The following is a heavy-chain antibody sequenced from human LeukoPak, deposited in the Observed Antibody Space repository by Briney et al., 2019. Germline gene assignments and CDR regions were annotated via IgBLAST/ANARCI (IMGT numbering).Heavy chain of an antibody. V-gene: IGHV4-34*01. J-gene: IGHJ5*02. CDR2: INHSGST. CDR1: GGSFSGYY. CDR3: ARTPRDIVVVPAAKGVYWFDP. Sequence: PSETLSLTCAVYGGSFSGYYWSWIRQPPGKGLEWIGEINHSGSTNYNPSLKSRVTISVDTSKNQFSLKLNSVTAADTAVYYCARTPRDIVVVPAAKGVYWFDPWGQGTLVTVSS. D-gene: IGHD2-2*01.